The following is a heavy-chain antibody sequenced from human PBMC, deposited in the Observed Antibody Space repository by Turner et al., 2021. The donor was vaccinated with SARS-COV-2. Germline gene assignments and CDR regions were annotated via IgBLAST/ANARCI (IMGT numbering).Heavy chain of an antibody. D-gene: IGHD1-26*01. J-gene: IGHJ6*02. Sequence: QVQLQQWGAGLLKPSETLSLTCAVYGGSFSGYYWSWIRQPPGKGLEWSGEINHSGSTNYNPSLKSRVTISVDTSKNQFSLKLSSVTAADTAVDYCARGIKGVLMSGSYYYYGMDVWGQGTTVTVSS. CDR3: ARGIKGVLMSGSYYYYGMDV. CDR1: GGSFSGYY. V-gene: IGHV4-34*01. CDR2: INHSGST.